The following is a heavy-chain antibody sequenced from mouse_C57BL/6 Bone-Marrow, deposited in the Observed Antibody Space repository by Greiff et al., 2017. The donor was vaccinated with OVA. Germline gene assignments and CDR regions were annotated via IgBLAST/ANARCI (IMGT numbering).Heavy chain of an antibody. D-gene: IGHD1-1*01. J-gene: IGHJ3*01. CDR1: GFTFSDYG. CDR2: ISNLAYSI. CDR3: ARQSNTGFAY. Sequence: EVQLVESGGGLVQPGGSLKLSCAASGFTFSDYGMAWVRQAPRKGPEWVAFISNLAYSIYYADTVTGRFTISRENAKNTLYLEMSSLRSEDTAMYYCARQSNTGFAYWGQGTLVTVSA. V-gene: IGHV5-15*01.